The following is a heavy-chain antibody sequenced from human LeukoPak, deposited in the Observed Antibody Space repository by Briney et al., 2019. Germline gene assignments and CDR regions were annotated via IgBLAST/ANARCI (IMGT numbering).Heavy chain of an antibody. D-gene: IGHD2-15*01. CDR3: AREYCSGGSCYNFDY. CDR2: IRYDGSNK. CDR1: GFTFSSYG. Sequence: GGSLRLSCAASGFTFSSYGMHWVRQAPGKGLEWVTFIRYDGSNKYYADSVKGRFTISRDNAKNSLYLQMNSLRAEDMAVYYCAREYCSGGSCYNFDYWGQGTLVTVSS. J-gene: IGHJ4*02. V-gene: IGHV3-30*02.